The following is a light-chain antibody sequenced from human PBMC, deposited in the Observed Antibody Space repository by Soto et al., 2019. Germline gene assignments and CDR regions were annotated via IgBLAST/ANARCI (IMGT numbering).Light chain of an antibody. J-gene: IGKJ2*01. CDR2: GAS. CDR3: QQSHSTPRYT. Sequence: DIQMTQSPSALSVSVGDRVTITCRASQSISNNLNWYQDKPGKAPKLLIYGASSLQSGVPSRFSGSGSGTDFTLTISNVQPEDFAIYYCQQSHSTPRYTFGRGTKLEIK. V-gene: IGKV1-39*01. CDR1: QSISNN.